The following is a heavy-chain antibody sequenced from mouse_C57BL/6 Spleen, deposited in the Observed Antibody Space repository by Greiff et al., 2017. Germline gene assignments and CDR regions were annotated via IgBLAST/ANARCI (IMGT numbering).Heavy chain of an antibody. CDR1: GYAFSSYW. Sequence: VQLQASGAELVKPGASVKISCKASGYAFSSYWMNWVKQRPGKGLEWIGQIYPGDGVTNYNGKFKGKATLTADKSSSTAYMQLSSLTSEDSAVYYCARDYEYEGCAYWGQGTLVTVSA. J-gene: IGHJ3*01. CDR3: ARDYEYEGCAY. D-gene: IGHD2-4*01. CDR2: IYPGDGVT. V-gene: IGHV1-80*01.